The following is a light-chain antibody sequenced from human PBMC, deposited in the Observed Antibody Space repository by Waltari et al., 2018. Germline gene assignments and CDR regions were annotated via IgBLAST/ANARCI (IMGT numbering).Light chain of an antibody. CDR2: AAS. CDR1: QNISTH. V-gene: IGKV3-15*01. J-gene: IGKJ3*01. CDR3: QQYNTWPS. Sequence: EIVMTQSPATLSVSPGERATFSCRASQNISTHLVWYQHNPGQAPRLLIYAASTRATGTPARFSGHGSGTEFTLTISSLQSEDFALYYCQQYNTWPSFGPGTKVDIK.